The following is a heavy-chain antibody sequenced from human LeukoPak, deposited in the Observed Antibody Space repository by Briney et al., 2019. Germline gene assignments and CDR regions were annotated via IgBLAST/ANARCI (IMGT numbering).Heavy chain of an antibody. CDR2: ISSSSSSYI. CDR1: GFTFSSYS. Sequence: GGSLRLSCAASGFTFSSYSMNWVRQAPGEGLEWVSSISSSSSSYIYYADSVKGRFTISRDNAKNSLYLQMNSLRAEDTAVYYRARTYPGSYSFGYWGQGTLVTVSS. D-gene: IGHD1-26*01. J-gene: IGHJ4*02. V-gene: IGHV3-21*01. CDR3: ARTYPGSYSFGY.